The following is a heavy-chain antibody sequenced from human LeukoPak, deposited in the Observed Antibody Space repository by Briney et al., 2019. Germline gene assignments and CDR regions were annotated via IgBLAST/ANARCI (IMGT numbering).Heavy chain of an antibody. V-gene: IGHV3-33*06. CDR3: AKDAQRGFDYSNSLEY. CDR2: IWSDGTEK. Sequence: PGGSLRLSCAASGFTYSHFGMHWVRQAPGKGLEWVAVIWSDGTEKYYGDAVKGRFTISRDNSRNTLYLQMNSLRDVDTAVYYCAKDAQRGFDYSNSLEYWGQGTLVTVSS. J-gene: IGHJ4*02. D-gene: IGHD4-11*01. CDR1: GFTYSHFG.